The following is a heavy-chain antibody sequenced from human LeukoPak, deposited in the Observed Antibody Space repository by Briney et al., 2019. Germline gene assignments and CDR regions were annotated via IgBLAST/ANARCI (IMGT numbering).Heavy chain of an antibody. D-gene: IGHD1-26*01. J-gene: IGHJ5*02. V-gene: IGHV3-7*01. Sequence: GGSLRLSCAASGFTFSNSWMSWVRQAPGKGLEWVATIKPDGSAQYYVDSVKGRFTISRDNAKNSLFLQINSLRAEDTAVYYCARESYSGSHSWFDPWGQGTLVTVSS. CDR3: ARESYSGSHSWFDP. CDR1: GFTFSNSW. CDR2: IKPDGSAQ.